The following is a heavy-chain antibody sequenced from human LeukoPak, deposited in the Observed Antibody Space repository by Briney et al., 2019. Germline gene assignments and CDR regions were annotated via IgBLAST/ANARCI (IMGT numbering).Heavy chain of an antibody. J-gene: IGHJ5*02. D-gene: IGHD3-10*01. Sequence: ASVKVSCKASGYTFTSYDINWVRQATGQGLEWMGWMNPNSGNTGYAQKFQGRVTITRNTSISTAYMELSSLRSEDTAVYYCARVTMVRGAFKGNWFDPWGQGTLATVSS. CDR3: ARVTMVRGAFKGNWFDP. CDR2: MNPNSGNT. CDR1: GYTFTSYD. V-gene: IGHV1-8*01.